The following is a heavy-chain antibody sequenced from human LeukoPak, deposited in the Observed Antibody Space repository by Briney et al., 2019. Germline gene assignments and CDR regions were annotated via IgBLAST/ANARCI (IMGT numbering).Heavy chain of an antibody. J-gene: IGHJ4*02. CDR1: GYTFTGYY. D-gene: IGHD3-10*01. Sequence: EASVKVSCKASGYTFTGYYMHWVRQAPGQGLEWMGWINPNSGGTNYAQKFQGRVTMTRDTSISTAYMELSRLRSDDTAVYYCARDTRAEDGSGSYPLDYWGQRTLVTVSS. V-gene: IGHV1-2*02. CDR3: ARDTRAEDGSGSYPLDY. CDR2: INPNSGGT.